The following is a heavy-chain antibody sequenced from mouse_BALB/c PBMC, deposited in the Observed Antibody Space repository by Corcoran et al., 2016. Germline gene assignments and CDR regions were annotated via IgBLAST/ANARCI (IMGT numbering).Heavy chain of an antibody. CDR3: ARGYYGNYGGYWYVDG. CDR2: IDPANGNT. CDR1: GFNIKDTY. D-gene: IGHD2-1*01. J-gene: IGHJ1*01. V-gene: IGHV14-3*02. Sequence: EVQLQQSGAELVKPGASVKLSCTASGFNIKDTYMHWVKQRPEQGLEWIGRIDPANGNTKYDPKFQCKATITADTSSNTAYLQLSSLTSEDTAVYYCARGYYGNYGGYWYVDGWGAGTTVTGSS.